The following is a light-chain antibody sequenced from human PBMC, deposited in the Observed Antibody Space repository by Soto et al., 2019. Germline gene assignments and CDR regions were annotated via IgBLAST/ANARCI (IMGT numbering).Light chain of an antibody. CDR3: QQYGSSPRT. CDR1: QSVNSIY. V-gene: IGKV3-20*01. CDR2: GAS. Sequence: EIVLTQSPGTLSLSPGERATLSCRASQSVNSIYLAWYQQKPGQAPRLLIYGASSRATGIPDRFSGSWSGTDFTLTISRLAPEDFAVYYCQQYGSSPRTFGQGTKVDIK. J-gene: IGKJ1*01.